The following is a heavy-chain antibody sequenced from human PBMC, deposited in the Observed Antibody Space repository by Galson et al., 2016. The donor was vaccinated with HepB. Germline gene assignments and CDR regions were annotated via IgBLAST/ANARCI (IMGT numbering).Heavy chain of an antibody. Sequence: ETLSLTCVVSGGSVSGINWWSWVRQPPGKGLEWIGEVYHSGGAHYNPSLTSRVTVSADMSRNQFFLSLTSVTAADTAIYYCVRLGTAAAVANRRGSVYWSQGTRVTVSS. CDR2: VYHSGGA. D-gene: IGHD6-13*01. CDR1: GGSVSGINW. J-gene: IGHJ4*02. CDR3: VRLGTAAAVANRRGSVY. V-gene: IGHV4/OR15-8*01.